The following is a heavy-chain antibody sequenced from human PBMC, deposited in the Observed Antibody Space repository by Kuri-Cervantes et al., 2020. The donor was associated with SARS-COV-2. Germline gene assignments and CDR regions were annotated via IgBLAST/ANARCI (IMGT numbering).Heavy chain of an antibody. CDR2: ISGSGGST. V-gene: IGHV3-23*01. CDR3: AKVGYYDFWSGYSSYYFDY. D-gene: IGHD3-3*01. J-gene: IGHJ4*02. CDR1: GGSFSGYH. Sequence: ETLSLTCAVYGGSFSGYHWSWIRQPPGKGLEWVSAISGSGGSTYYADSVKGRFTISRDNSKNTLYLQMNSLRAEDTAVYYCAKVGYYDFWSGYSSYYFDYWGQGTLVTVSS.